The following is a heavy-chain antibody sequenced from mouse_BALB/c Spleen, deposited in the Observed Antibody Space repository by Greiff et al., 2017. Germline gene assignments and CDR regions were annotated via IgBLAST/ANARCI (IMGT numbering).Heavy chain of an antibody. D-gene: IGHD2-14*01. V-gene: IGHV5-9-3*01. Sequence: DVQLQESGGGLVKPGGSLKLSCAASGFTFSSYAMSWVRQTPEKRLEWVATISSGGSYTYYPDSVKGRFTISRDNAKNTLYLQMSSLRSEDTAMYYCARRYRYDEGEFAYWGQGTLVTVSA. J-gene: IGHJ3*01. CDR1: GFTFSSYA. CDR3: ARRYRYDEGEFAY. CDR2: ISSGGSYT.